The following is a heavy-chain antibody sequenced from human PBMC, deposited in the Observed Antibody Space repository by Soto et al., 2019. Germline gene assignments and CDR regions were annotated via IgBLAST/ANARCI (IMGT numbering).Heavy chain of an antibody. CDR2: ISAYNYNT. CDR3: AGGVGALGHWFDP. J-gene: IGHJ5*02. CDR1: GYTFTSYG. Sequence: QVQLVQSGAEVKKPGASVKVSCKASGYTFTSYGLSWVRQAPGQGLEWMGRISAYNYNTNYAQKLQGRVTMTTDTSTSTGYMELRGLRTDDTAVYYWAGGVGALGHWFDPWGQGTLVTVSS. V-gene: IGHV1-18*01. D-gene: IGHD1-26*01.